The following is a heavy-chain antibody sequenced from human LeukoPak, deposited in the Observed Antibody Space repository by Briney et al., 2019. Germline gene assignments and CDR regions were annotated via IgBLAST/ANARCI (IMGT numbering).Heavy chain of an antibody. CDR2: IKPDGSQK. CDR1: GFSFNNYW. D-gene: IGHD3-10*01. V-gene: IGHV3-7*01. Sequence: PGGSLRLSCAGSGFSFNNYWMHWVRQAPGKGLEWVANIKPDGSQKYYVDSVKGRFTISRDNAKNSLFLQMNSLRVEDTAVYYCALEGNMYYSWGQGTLVTVSP. CDR3: ALEGNMYYS. J-gene: IGHJ4*02.